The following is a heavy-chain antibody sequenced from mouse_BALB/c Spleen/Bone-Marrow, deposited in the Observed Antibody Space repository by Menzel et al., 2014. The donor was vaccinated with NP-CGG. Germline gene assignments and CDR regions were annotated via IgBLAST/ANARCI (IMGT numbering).Heavy chain of an antibody. J-gene: IGHJ4*01. Sequence: EVKLVESGGGLVQPGGSRKLSCAASGFTFSSFGMHWVRQAPEKGLEWVAYISSGSSTIYYADTVKGRFTISRDNPKNSLFQEMTSIRSEDTAKYCCAKRANWDAMDYWGQGTSVTVSS. CDR3: AKRANWDAMDY. D-gene: IGHD4-1*01. CDR2: ISSGSSTI. CDR1: GFTFSSFG. V-gene: IGHV5-17*02.